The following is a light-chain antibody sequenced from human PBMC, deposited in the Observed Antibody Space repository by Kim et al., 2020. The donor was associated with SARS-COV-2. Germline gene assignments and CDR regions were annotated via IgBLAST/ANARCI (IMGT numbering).Light chain of an antibody. CDR1: QGIANY. Sequence: IQLTQSPSSLSASVGDRVTITCRASQGIANYLAWYQLKPGRAPKLLMYAASALQSGVPSRVSGSGSGTDFTLTISSLQPDDFATYYCQQRKSFPLTFGGGTKVDIK. CDR3: QQRKSFPLT. CDR2: AAS. J-gene: IGKJ4*01. V-gene: IGKV1-9*01.